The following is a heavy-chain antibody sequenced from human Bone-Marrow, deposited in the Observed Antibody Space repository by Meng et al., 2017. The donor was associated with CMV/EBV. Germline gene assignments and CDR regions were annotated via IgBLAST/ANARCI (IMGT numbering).Heavy chain of an antibody. Sequence: CAVSGVSISSSNWWSWVHQTPSNGLECIEEIYPRGSTNYNTSLKSRDTISVDKSKNQFSLDLSSVTAADTAVYYCARRYSGSYWGWGQGTLVTVSS. J-gene: IGHJ4*02. D-gene: IGHD1-26*01. V-gene: IGHV4-4*02. CDR1: GVSISSSNW. CDR2: IYPRGST. CDR3: ARRYSGSYWG.